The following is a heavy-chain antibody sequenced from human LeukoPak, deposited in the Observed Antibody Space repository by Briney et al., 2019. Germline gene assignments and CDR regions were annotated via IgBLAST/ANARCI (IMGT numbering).Heavy chain of an antibody. Sequence: GGTLQISGQGSGSTFTRYWIGWVRQVPGKGLGGMGIIYAGESDTRYRPSCQGQVTISAEKSSSTCFLQWSGLQAPDSAMYSFARRTHTVATVYRSWLDPWDQETLVTLSS. D-gene: IGHD4-17*01. CDR2: IYAGESDT. CDR1: GSTFTRYW. J-gene: IGHJ5*02. V-gene: IGHV5-51*01. CDR3: ARRTHTVATVYRSWLDP.